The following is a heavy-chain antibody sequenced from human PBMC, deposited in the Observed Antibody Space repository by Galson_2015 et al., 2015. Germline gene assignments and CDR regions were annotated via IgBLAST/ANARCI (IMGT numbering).Heavy chain of an antibody. Sequence: SLRLSCAASGFSFSSYGMHWVRQAPGKGLEWVALIWYDGSIIHYSDSVKGRFTISRDDSKNTLYLQMNSLRAEDTAFYYCVRDTLAYFFDFWGQGTLVTVSS. V-gene: IGHV3-33*01. D-gene: IGHD3-16*01. J-gene: IGHJ4*02. CDR2: IWYDGSII. CDR3: VRDTLAYFFDF. CDR1: GFSFSSYG.